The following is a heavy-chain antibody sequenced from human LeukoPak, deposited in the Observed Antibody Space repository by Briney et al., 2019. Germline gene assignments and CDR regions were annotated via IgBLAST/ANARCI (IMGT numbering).Heavy chain of an antibody. CDR3: ARAAEGDAFDI. J-gene: IGHJ3*02. Sequence: GGSLRLSCAASGFTFSSYDIHWVRQATGKGLEWVSAIGTAGDTYYPGSVKGRFTISRENAKNSLYLQMNSLRAGDTAVYYCARAAEGDAFDIWGQGTMVTVSS. V-gene: IGHV3-13*01. CDR2: IGTAGDT. CDR1: GFTFSSYD.